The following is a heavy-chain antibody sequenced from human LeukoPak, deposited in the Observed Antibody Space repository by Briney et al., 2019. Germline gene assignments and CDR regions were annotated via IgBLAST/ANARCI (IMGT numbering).Heavy chain of an antibody. D-gene: IGHD3-22*01. CDR3: ARDLPIIFLEAYSSGYRSSFDY. CDR2: INTNTGNP. CDR1: GYTFTSYA. J-gene: IGHJ4*02. V-gene: IGHV7-4-1*02. Sequence: ASVKVSCKASGYTFTSYAMNWVRQAPGQGLEWMGWINTNTGNPTYAQGFTGRFVFSLDTSVSTAYLQISSLKAEDTAVYYCARDLPIIFLEAYSSGYRSSFDYWGQGTLVTVSS.